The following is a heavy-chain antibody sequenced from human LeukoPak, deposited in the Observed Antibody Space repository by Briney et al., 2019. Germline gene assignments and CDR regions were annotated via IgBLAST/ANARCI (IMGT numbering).Heavy chain of an antibody. V-gene: IGHV3-23*01. CDR3: AKGSDRDAIRDFQH. J-gene: IGHJ1*01. CDR1: GFTFSSYG. CDR2: ISGSGGNT. Sequence: PGGSLRLSCAASGFTFSSYGMHWVRQAPGKGLEWVTAISGSGGNTYYADSVKGQFTISRDNSKNTVYLQMNSLRAEDTAVYYCAKGSDRDAIRDFQHWGQGTLVTVSS.